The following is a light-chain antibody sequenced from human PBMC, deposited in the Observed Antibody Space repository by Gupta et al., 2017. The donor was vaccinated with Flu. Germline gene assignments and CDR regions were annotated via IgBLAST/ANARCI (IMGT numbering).Light chain of an antibody. CDR3: QLSDSTPNT. CDR1: PIISNY. CDR2: AVS. V-gene: IGKV1-39*01. J-gene: IGKJ2*01. Sequence: DTQMTQPPSSLSASPGDRVTITCWASPIISNYLNWFQQKPGKAPKLLPSAVSSLETGAPSRNSGCGSVTDLTLTISRLQPEDFATYYSQLSDSTPNTFGQGTTIEIK.